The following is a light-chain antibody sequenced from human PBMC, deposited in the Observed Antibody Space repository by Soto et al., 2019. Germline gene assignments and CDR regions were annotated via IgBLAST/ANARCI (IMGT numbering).Light chain of an antibody. CDR2: GAS. CDR3: QQYNSWPPIT. CDR1: QTVSSN. Sequence: EIILTQSPDTLSLSPGERATLCWRASQTVSSNYLAWCQQRPGQAPRLLIYGASTRAAGIPDRFSGGGSGTEFTLTISSLQSEDFVVYYCQQYNSWPPITFGQGTRLEIK. V-gene: IGKV3D-15*01. J-gene: IGKJ5*01.